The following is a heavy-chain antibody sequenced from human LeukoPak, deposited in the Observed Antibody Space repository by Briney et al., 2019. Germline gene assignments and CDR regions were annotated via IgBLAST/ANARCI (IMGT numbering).Heavy chain of an antibody. Sequence: SETLSLTCTVSGGSISSYFCSWIRQPAGKGLEWIGRIHTSGSTKYNPSLKSRLTMSVDTSKNQFSLKLSSVSAADTAMYYCARDLSHYDGNSYYYYTDVWGKGTMVTVSS. J-gene: IGHJ6*03. D-gene: IGHD3-22*01. CDR1: GGSISSYF. CDR2: IHTSGST. V-gene: IGHV4-4*07. CDR3: ARDLSHYDGNSYYYYTDV.